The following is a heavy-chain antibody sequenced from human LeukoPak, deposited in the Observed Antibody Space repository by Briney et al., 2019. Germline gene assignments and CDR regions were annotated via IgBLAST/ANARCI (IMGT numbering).Heavy chain of an antibody. CDR2: INPKNGGT. J-gene: IGHJ3*01. CDR3: ATNTLLRSFGVYAFDV. Sequence: GASVKVSCKASGYTFSGYYMHWMRQAPGQGREWMGWINPKNGGTNYALKFQGRVTMTLDTSISTAHMELTRLKSDDTAVYYCATNTLLRSFGVYAFDVCGQGTMVTVSS. CDR1: GYTFSGYY. D-gene: IGHD3-10*01. V-gene: IGHV1-2*02.